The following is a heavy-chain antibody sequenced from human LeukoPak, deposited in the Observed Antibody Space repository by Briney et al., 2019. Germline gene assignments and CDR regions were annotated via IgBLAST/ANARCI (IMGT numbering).Heavy chain of an antibody. CDR2: ISSSSSYI. V-gene: IGHV3-21*01. CDR3: ARDSGHYYGMDV. Sequence: PGGSLRLSCAASGFTFSSYSMNWVRQAPGKGLEWVSSISSSSSYIYYAVSVKGRFTISRDNAKNSLYLQMNSLRAEDTAVYYCARDSGHYYGMDVWGQGTTVTVSS. D-gene: IGHD3-10*01. CDR1: GFTFSSYS. J-gene: IGHJ6*02.